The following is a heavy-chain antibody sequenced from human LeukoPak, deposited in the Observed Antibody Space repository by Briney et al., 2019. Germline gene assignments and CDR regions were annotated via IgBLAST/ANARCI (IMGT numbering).Heavy chain of an antibody. CDR2: TSHDEKTK. V-gene: IGHV3-30*18. CDR1: GFSFSTYG. Sequence: PGGSLRLSCAASGFSFSTYGMHWVRQAPGKGLELLAVTSHDEKTKFYADSIKGRFTISTDNSKNTLYLQMNGLRTEDTAVYYCAKWADSYAHSGPDFDYWGQGTLVTVSS. J-gene: IGHJ4*02. CDR3: AKWADSYAHSGPDFDY. D-gene: IGHD5-12*01.